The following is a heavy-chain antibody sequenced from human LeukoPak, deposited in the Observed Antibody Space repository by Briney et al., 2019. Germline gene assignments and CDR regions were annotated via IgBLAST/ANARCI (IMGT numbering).Heavy chain of an antibody. J-gene: IGHJ4*02. V-gene: IGHV3-15*07. CDR3: TTDPFYDSAGFAF. CDR1: TYIFSDAW. D-gene: IGHD5/OR15-5a*01. CDR2: IETKAHGGTA. Sequence: GGSLRLSCTASTYIFSDAWMNWVRQAPGKRLEWVGRIETKAHGGTAKYAAPVTRRFTISRDDSKNTLYLQMSSLKTEDTAVYYCTTDPFYDSAGFAFWGQGTLVTVS.